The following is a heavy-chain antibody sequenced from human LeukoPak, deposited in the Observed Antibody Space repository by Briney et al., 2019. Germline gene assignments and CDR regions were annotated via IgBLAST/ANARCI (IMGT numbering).Heavy chain of an antibody. CDR1: GGSFSGYY. Sequence: SETLSLTCAVYGGSFSGYYWSWIRQPPGKGLEWIGEINHSGSTNYNPSLKSRVTISVDTSKNQFSLKLSSVTAADTAVYYCARGPRTYYYDSSGYPLQHWDQGTLVTVSS. V-gene: IGHV4-34*01. D-gene: IGHD3-22*01. J-gene: IGHJ1*01. CDR2: INHSGST. CDR3: ARGPRTYYYDSSGYPLQH.